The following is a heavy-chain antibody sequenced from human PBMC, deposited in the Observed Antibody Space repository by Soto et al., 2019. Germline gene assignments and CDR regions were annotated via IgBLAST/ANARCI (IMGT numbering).Heavy chain of an antibody. Sequence: QVQLVQSGAEVKKPGSSVKVSCKASGGTFSSYTISWVRQAPGQGLEWMGRIIPILGIANYAREFQGRVTTTADKSTSTDYMELRSLRAEDTAVDYCAREWDTAMAADWGQGTLVTVSS. D-gene: IGHD5-18*01. CDR3: AREWDTAMAAD. V-gene: IGHV1-69*08. CDR2: IIPILGIA. CDR1: GGTFSSYT. J-gene: IGHJ4*02.